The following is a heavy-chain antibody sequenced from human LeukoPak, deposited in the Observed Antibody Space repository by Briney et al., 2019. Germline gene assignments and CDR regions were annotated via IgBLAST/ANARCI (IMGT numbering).Heavy chain of an antibody. Sequence: SVKVSCKASGGTFSSYAISWVRQAPGQGLEWMGGINPIFGTANYAQKFQGRVTITADESTSTAYMELSSLRSEDTAVYYYARARSPGGYYYLPEGYWGQGTLVTVSS. CDR3: ARARSPGGYYYLPEGY. CDR2: INPIFGTA. D-gene: IGHD3-10*01. J-gene: IGHJ4*02. V-gene: IGHV1-69*13. CDR1: GGTFSSYA.